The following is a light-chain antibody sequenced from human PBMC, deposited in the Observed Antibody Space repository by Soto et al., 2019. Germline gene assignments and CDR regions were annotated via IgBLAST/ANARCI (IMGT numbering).Light chain of an antibody. Sequence: QSALTQPPSASGSPGQSVTISCTGTSSDVGAYNFVSWYQQLPGKAPKLMIYEVTKRPSGVPDRFSGSKSDNTASLTVSGLQAEDEADYYCSSYAGSITIYVFGTGTKVTVL. CDR2: EVT. CDR3: SSYAGSITIYV. J-gene: IGLJ1*01. CDR1: SSDVGAYNF. V-gene: IGLV2-8*01.